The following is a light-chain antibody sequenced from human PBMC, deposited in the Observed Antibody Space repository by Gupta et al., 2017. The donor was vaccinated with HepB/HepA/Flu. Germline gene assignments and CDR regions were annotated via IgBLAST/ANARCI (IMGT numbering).Light chain of an antibody. CDR2: AAS. Sequence: DIQMTQSPSSLSASVGDRVTITCRASHDVGTYLAWYRQKPGKVPEVLIFAASALQSGVPSRFSGSGSGTYFTLTIINLQPDDVATYYCQNYNGDPFTFGHGTTIDIK. J-gene: IGKJ3*01. V-gene: IGKV1-27*01. CDR1: HDVGTY. CDR3: QNYNGDPFT.